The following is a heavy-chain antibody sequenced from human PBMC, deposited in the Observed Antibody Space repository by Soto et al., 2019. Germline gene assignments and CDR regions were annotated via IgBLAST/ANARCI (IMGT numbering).Heavy chain of an antibody. V-gene: IGHV1-2*04. CDR1: GYTFTGYY. Sequence: QVQLVQSGAEVKKPGASVKVSCKASGYTFTGYYMHWVRQAPGQGLEWMGWINPNSGGTNYAQKFQGWVTMNRDTSISTAYMELSRLRSDATAVYYCARAVAAARTPTTWFDPWGQGTLVTVSS. J-gene: IGHJ5*02. CDR3: ARAVAAARTPTTWFDP. CDR2: INPNSGGT. D-gene: IGHD6-13*01.